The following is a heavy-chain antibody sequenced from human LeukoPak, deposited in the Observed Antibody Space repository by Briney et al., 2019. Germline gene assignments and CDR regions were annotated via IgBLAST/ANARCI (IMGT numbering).Heavy chain of an antibody. CDR2: IRTGGSI. V-gene: IGHV3-48*02. CDR1: GFTFSSYT. Sequence: GGPLRLSCAASGFTFSSYTMNWVRQAPGKGLEWVSYIRTGGSISYADSVKGRFTISRDNAKNSLYLQMNSLRDEDTAVYYCARMIDYNYGYAFDFWGQGTLVTVSS. CDR3: ARMIDYNYGYAFDF. D-gene: IGHD5-18*01. J-gene: IGHJ4*02.